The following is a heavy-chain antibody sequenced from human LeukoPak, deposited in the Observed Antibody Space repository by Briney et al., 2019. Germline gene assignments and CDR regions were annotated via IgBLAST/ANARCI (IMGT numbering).Heavy chain of an antibody. Sequence: GGPLRLSCAASGFTFSDYFMSWIRQAPGKGLEWVSYISSSGSTIYYADSVKGRFTISRDNAKNSLYLQMNSLRAEDTAVYFCARGIITGIDYFDYWGQGTLVTVSS. V-gene: IGHV3-11*04. CDR3: ARGIITGIDYFDY. D-gene: IGHD3-16*01. CDR1: GFTFSDYF. J-gene: IGHJ4*02. CDR2: ISSSGSTI.